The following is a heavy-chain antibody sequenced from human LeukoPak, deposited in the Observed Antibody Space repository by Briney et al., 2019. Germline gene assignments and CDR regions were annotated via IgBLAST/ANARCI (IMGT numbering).Heavy chain of an antibody. CDR3: TRGPIVGAHIDY. D-gene: IGHD1-26*01. J-gene: IGHJ4*02. CDR1: GFTFSSYA. V-gene: IGHV3-23*01. Sequence: GGSLRLSCAASGFTFSSYAMSWVRQAPGKGLEWVSAISGSGGSTYYADSVKGRFTISRDNSKNTLYLQMNSLRAEDTAVYYCTRGPIVGAHIDYWGQGTLVTVSS. CDR2: ISGSGGST.